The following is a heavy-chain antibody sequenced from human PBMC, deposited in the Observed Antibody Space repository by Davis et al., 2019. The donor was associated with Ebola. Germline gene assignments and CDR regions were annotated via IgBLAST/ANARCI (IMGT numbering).Heavy chain of an antibody. CDR3: ARGVIATFDP. V-gene: IGHV4-59*08. Sequence: SETLSLTCAVYGGSLRGYYWSWIRQPPGKGLEWIGYIYYSGSTNYNPSLKSRVTISVDTSKNQFSLKLSSVTAADTAVYYCARGVIATFDPWGQGTLVTVSS. D-gene: IGHD3-10*01. CDR2: IYYSGST. J-gene: IGHJ5*02. CDR1: GGSLRGYY.